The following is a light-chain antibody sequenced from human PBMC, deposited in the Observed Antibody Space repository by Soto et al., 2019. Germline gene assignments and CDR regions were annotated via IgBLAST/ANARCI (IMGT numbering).Light chain of an antibody. CDR3: CSYAGSYSPWV. V-gene: IGLV2-11*01. CDR2: DVS. Sequence: QSALTQPRSVSGSPGQSVTISCTGTSSDVGGYNYVSWYQQYPGKAPKFMIYDVSKRPSGVPDRFSGSKSGNTASLTISGLQAEDEADYYCCSYAGSYSPWVFGGGTKVTVL. J-gene: IGLJ3*02. CDR1: SSDVGGYNY.